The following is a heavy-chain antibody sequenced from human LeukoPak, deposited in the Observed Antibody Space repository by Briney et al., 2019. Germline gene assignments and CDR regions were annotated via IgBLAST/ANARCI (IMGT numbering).Heavy chain of an antibody. CDR3: ARDRPNLAGILDY. CDR1: GDSISSYY. V-gene: IGHV4-4*07. J-gene: IGHJ4*02. D-gene: IGHD6-19*01. CDR2: IYTSGTT. Sequence: SETLSLTCTVSGDSISSYYWTWIRQPAGKRLDWIGRIYTSGTTNYNPSLKSRVTISVDKSKNQFSLNLSSVTAADTAVYYCARDRPNLAGILDYWGQGTLVTVSS.